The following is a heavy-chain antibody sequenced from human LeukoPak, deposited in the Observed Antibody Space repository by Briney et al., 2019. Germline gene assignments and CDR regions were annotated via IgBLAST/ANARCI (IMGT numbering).Heavy chain of an antibody. CDR3: ARSCGGDCYSDALDI. CDR2: ISSSSSYI. CDR1: GFTFSSYS. D-gene: IGHD2-21*02. Sequence: TGGSLRLSCAASGFTFSSYSMNWVRQAPGKGLEWVSSISSSSSYIHYADSVKGRFTISRDNAKNSLYLQMNSLRAEDTAVYYCARSCGGDCYSDALDIWGQGTMVTVSS. V-gene: IGHV3-21*01. J-gene: IGHJ3*02.